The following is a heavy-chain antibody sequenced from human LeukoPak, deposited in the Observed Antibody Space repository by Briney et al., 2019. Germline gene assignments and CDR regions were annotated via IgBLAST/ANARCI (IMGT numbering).Heavy chain of an antibody. CDR3: AKSGVQGALNNWFDP. CDR1: GFTFSNYW. J-gene: IGHJ5*02. Sequence: GGSLRLSCAASGFTFSNYWMHWVRQAPGKGLVWVSHIDRDGRSPSYADSVKGRFTISRDNAKNTLYLQMNSLRAEDTAVYYCAKSGVQGALNNWFDPWGQGTLVTVSS. CDR2: IDRDGRSP. D-gene: IGHD6-25*01. V-gene: IGHV3-74*01.